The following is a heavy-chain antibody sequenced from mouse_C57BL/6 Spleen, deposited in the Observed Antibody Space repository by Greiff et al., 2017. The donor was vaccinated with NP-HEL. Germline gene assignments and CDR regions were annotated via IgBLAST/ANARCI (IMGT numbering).Heavy chain of an antibody. V-gene: IGHV1-52*01. CDR2: IDPSDSET. CDR1: GYTFTSYW. D-gene: IGHD1-1*01. CDR3: ARGALLYWYFDV. J-gene: IGHJ1*03. Sequence: QVQLQQPGAELVRPGSSVKLSCKASGYTFTSYWMHWVKQRPIQGLEWIGNIDPSDSETHYNQKFKDKATLTVDKSSSTAYMQLSSLTSEDSAVYYCARGALLYWYFDVWGTGTTVTVSS.